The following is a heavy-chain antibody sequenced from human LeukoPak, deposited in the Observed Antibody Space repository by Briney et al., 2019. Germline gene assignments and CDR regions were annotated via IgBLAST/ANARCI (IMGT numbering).Heavy chain of an antibody. CDR2: ISSSGSTI. D-gene: IGHD6-13*01. J-gene: IGHJ4*02. CDR3: ARDRSSFFDY. V-gene: IGHV3-48*03. Sequence: PGGSLRLSCAASGFTFSSYEMNWVRQAPGKGQEWVSYISSSGSTIYYADSVKGRFTISRDNAKNSLYLQMNSLRAEDTAVYYCARDRSSFFDYWGQGTLVTVSS. CDR1: GFTFSSYE.